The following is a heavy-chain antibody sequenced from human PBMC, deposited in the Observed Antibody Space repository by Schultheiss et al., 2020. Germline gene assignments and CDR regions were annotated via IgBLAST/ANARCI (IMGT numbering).Heavy chain of an antibody. CDR2: ISSSSSYI. D-gene: IGHD1-14*01. J-gene: IGHJ6*02. CDR1: GFTFSSYS. CDR3: AREPQSGYGMDV. V-gene: IGHV3-21*01. Sequence: WGSMRLACAASGFTFSSYSMNWVRQAPGKGLEWVSSISSSSSYIYYADSVKGRFTISRDNAKNSLYLQMNSLRAEDTAVYYCAREPQSGYGMDVWGQGTTVTVSS.